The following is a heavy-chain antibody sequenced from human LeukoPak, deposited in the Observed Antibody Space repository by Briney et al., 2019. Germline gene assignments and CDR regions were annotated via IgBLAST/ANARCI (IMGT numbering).Heavy chain of an antibody. J-gene: IGHJ4*02. V-gene: IGHV3-66*01. D-gene: IGHD3-22*01. CDR3: ARDPHYYDSSGSLH. CDR2: IYSGGST. CDR1: GFTVSSNY. Sequence: GGSLRLSCAASGFTVSSNYMSWVRQAAGNGLEWVSVIYSGGSTYYADSVKGRFTISRDNSKNTLYLQMNSLRAEDTAVYYCARDPHYYDSSGSLHWGQGTLVTVSS.